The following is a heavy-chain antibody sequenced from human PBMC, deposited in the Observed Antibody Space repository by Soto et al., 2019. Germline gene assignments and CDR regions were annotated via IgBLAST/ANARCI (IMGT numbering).Heavy chain of an antibody. Sequence: ASVKVSCKASGYTFTVYGISWVRQAPGQGLEWMGWISAYNGNTNYAQKLQGRVTMTTDTSTSTAYMELRSLRSDDTAVYYCARPRKNGNPCLDPWGQGTLLPVSS. CDR1: GYTFTVYG. CDR2: ISAYNGNT. V-gene: IGHV1-18*01. J-gene: IGHJ5*02. CDR3: ARPRKNGNPCLDP.